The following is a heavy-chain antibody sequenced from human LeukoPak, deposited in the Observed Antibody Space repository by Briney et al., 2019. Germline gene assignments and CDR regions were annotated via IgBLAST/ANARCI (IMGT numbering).Heavy chain of an antibody. Sequence: ASVKVSCKASGYTFTGYYMHWVRQAPGQGLEWMGWINPNSGGTNYAQKFQGRVTMTRDTSISTAYMELSRLRSDDTAVYYCARDWRAIGSNWFDPWGQGTLVTVSS. V-gene: IGHV1-2*02. CDR1: GYTFTGYY. J-gene: IGHJ5*02. D-gene: IGHD3-22*01. CDR2: INPNSGGT. CDR3: ARDWRAIGSNWFDP.